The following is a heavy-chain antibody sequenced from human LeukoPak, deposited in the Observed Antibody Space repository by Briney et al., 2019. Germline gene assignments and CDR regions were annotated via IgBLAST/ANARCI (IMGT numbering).Heavy chain of an antibody. Sequence: SETLSLTCTVSGDSISSYYWTWIRQPPGKGLEWIGYIHYSGSTNYNPSLKSRVTISVDTSKNQFSLHLKSVTAADTAVYYCARDQLAGTLHYWGQGTLVTVSS. V-gene: IGHV4-59*12. CDR2: IHYSGST. D-gene: IGHD6-19*01. CDR3: ARDQLAGTLHY. CDR1: GDSISSYY. J-gene: IGHJ4*02.